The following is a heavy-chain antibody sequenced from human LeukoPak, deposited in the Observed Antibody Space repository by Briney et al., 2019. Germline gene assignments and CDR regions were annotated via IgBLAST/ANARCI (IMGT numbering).Heavy chain of an antibody. V-gene: IGHV1-18*01. CDR2: ISASDGTT. CDR1: GYSFSIYG. Sequence: ASVKVPCKASGYSFSIYGITWARQAPGQGLEYLGWISASDGTTNYAQKVQDRVTMTTDTSTGTAYLELRSLRSEDTAVYCCARCGAAVTTHFSHWGQGTLVTVSS. J-gene: IGHJ4*02. D-gene: IGHD4-17*01. CDR3: ARCGAAVTTHFSH.